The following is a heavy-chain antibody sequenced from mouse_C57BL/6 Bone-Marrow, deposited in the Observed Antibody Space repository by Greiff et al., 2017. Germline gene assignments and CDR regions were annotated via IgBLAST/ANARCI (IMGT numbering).Heavy chain of an antibody. CDR1: GFTFSSYA. CDR2: ISAGGSYT. D-gene: IGHD2-3*01. Sequence: EVKLMESGGGLVKPGGSLKLSCAASGFTFSSYAMSWVRQTPEKRLEWVATISAGGSYTYYPDNVKGRFTISRDNAKNNLYLQMSNLKTKDTAMDYGACNGYYHLFDYWGQGTTLTVSS. V-gene: IGHV5-4*03. J-gene: IGHJ2*01. CDR3: ACNGYYHLFDY.